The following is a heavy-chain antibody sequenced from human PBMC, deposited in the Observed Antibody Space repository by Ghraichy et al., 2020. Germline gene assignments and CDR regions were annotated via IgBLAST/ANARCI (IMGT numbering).Heavy chain of an antibody. V-gene: IGHV3-21*01. CDR3: ARDQMQQLVVSYYYYYGMDV. CDR1: GFTFSSYS. J-gene: IGHJ6*02. D-gene: IGHD6-13*01. Sequence: GGSLRLSCAASGFTFSSYSMNWVRQAPGKELEWVSSISSSSSYIYYADSVKGRFTISRDNAKNSLYLQMNSLRAEDTAVYYCARDQMQQLVVSYYYYYGMDVWGQGTTVTVSS. CDR2: ISSSSSYI.